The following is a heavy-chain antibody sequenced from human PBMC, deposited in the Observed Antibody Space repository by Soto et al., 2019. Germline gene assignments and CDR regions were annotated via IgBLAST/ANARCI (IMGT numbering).Heavy chain of an antibody. CDR3: ARGHGASGSFYKFDY. CDR1: GYTFTSYD. CDR2: MNPNSGNT. J-gene: IGHJ4*02. D-gene: IGHD3-10*01. Sequence: QVQLVQSGAEVKKPGASVKVSCKASGYTFTSYDINWVRQAPGQGLEWMGWMNPNSGNTGYAQKFQGRATMTTNTSISTAYMELSSLTPEDTAVYYCARGHGASGSFYKFDYWGQGTLVTVSS. V-gene: IGHV1-8*01.